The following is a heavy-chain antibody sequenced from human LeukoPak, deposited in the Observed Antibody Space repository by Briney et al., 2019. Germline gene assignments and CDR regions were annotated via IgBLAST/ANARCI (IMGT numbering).Heavy chain of an antibody. J-gene: IGHJ4*02. D-gene: IGHD3-3*01. V-gene: IGHV1-24*01. CDR1: GNSLSELS. CDR3: TTRSGDFWSGFVN. CDR2: FDPEEAEM. Sequence: ASVKVSCKVSGNSLSELSIQWVRQAPGKGLECLGGFDPEEAEMVYAQNFQGRVTMTEDTSTQTAYMELSGLTSDDTAVYYCTTRSGDFWSGFVNWGQGTLVTVSS.